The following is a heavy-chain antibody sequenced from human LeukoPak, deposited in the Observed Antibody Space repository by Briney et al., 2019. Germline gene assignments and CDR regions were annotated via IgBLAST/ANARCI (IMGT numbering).Heavy chain of an antibody. CDR3: ARGEYGSGSYHIDY. V-gene: IGHV3-30*03. Sequence: GGSLRLSCATSGFTFNSFGMHWARQAPGKGLEWVAFISYDGSNKDYADSVKGRFTISRDNSKNTLFLQMNNLRVEDTAVYYCARGEYGSGSYHIDYWGQGTLVTVSS. CDR1: GFTFNSFG. CDR2: ISYDGSNK. D-gene: IGHD3-10*01. J-gene: IGHJ4*02.